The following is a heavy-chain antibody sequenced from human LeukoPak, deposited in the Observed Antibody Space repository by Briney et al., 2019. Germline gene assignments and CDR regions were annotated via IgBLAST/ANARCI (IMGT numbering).Heavy chain of an antibody. V-gene: IGHV1-8*02. Sequence: ASVKVSCKASGGTFSSYAISWVRQAPGQGLEWMGWMNPNSGNTGYAQKFQGRVTMTRNTSISTAYMELSSLRSEDTAVYYCARGGWLEGYNWFDPWGQGTLVTVSS. CDR2: MNPNSGNT. CDR1: GGTFSSYA. CDR3: ARGGWLEGYNWFDP. D-gene: IGHD3-3*01. J-gene: IGHJ5*02.